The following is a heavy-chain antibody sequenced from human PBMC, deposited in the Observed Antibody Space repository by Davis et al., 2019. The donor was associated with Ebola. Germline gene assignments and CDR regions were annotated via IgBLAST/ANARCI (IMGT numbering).Heavy chain of an antibody. J-gene: IGHJ4*02. CDR1: GGTFSSYA. Sequence: SVKVSCKASGGTFSSYAISWVRQAPGQGLEWMGGIIPILGIANYAQKFQGRVTITADESTSTAYMELSSLRSEDTAVYYCASGYYDSSAWYYFDYWGQGTLVTVSS. CDR2: IIPILGIA. CDR3: ASGYYDSSAWYYFDY. V-gene: IGHV1-69*10. D-gene: IGHD3-22*01.